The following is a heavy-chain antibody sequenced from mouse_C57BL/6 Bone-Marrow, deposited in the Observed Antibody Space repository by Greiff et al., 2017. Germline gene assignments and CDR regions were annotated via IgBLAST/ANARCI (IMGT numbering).Heavy chain of an antibody. V-gene: IGHV8-8*01. CDR1: GFSLSTFGMG. CDR3: ARIHYYGSSYVEYFDV. Sequence: QVTLKESGPGILQPSQTLSLTCSFSGFSLSTFGMGVGWIRQPSGKGLEWLSLIWWEDDKYYNPALKSRLKCTNDTYKNQVFLKIANVDTADTATYYCARIHYYGSSYVEYFDVWGTGTTVTVSS. J-gene: IGHJ1*03. D-gene: IGHD1-1*01. CDR2: IWWEDDK.